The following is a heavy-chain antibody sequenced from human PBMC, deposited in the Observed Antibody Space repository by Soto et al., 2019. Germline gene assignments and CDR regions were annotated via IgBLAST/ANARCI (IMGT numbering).Heavy chain of an antibody. J-gene: IGHJ4*02. Sequence: GESLKISCKGSGYSFTSYWIGWVGQMPGKGLEWMGIIYPGDSDTRYSPSFQGQVTISADKSISTAYLQWSSLKASDTAMYYCASPHCSGGSCYPYWGQGTLVTVSS. V-gene: IGHV5-51*01. D-gene: IGHD2-15*01. CDR3: ASPHCSGGSCYPY. CDR2: IYPGDSDT. CDR1: GYSFTSYW.